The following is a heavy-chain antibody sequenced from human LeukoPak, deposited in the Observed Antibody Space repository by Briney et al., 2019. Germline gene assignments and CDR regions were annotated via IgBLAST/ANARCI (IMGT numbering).Heavy chain of an antibody. J-gene: IGHJ4*02. CDR2: IYYSGST. V-gene: IGHV4-59*01. Sequence: PSETLSLTCTVSGGSISTYYWSWIRQPPGKGLEWIGYIYYSGSTNYNPSLQSRVTISVDTSKNQFSLKLSSVTAADTAVYYCARVMVRGVIDYWGQGTLVTVSS. D-gene: IGHD3-10*01. CDR1: GGSISTYY. CDR3: ARVMVRGVIDY.